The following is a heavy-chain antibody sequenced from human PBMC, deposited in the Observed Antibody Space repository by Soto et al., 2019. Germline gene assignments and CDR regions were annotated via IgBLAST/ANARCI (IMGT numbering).Heavy chain of an antibody. Sequence: QVQLVQSGAEVKKPGASVKVSCKASGYTFTGYYMHWVRQAPGQGLEWMGWINPNSGGTNYAQKFQGWVTMTRDTSISTAYMELSRLRSDDTAVYYCARGGIRQWRRTNWFDPWGQGTLVTVSS. J-gene: IGHJ5*02. CDR2: INPNSGGT. D-gene: IGHD6-19*01. V-gene: IGHV1-2*04. CDR1: GYTFTGYY. CDR3: ARGGIRQWRRTNWFDP.